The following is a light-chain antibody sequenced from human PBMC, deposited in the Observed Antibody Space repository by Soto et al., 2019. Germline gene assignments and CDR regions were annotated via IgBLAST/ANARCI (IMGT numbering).Light chain of an antibody. Sequence: QSALTQPHSASGSPGQSVTISCTGTSSDVGGYNYVSWYQQHPGKAPKLMIYEVSKRPSGVQDRFSGSKSGNTASLTVSGLQTEDEADYYCSSYAGSNNLVFGGGTKLTVL. V-gene: IGLV2-8*01. CDR2: EVS. J-gene: IGLJ2*01. CDR1: SSDVGGYNY. CDR3: SSYAGSNNLV.